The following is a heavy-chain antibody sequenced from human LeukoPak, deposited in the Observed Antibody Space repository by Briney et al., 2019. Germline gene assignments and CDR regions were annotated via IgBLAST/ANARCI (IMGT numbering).Heavy chain of an antibody. CDR2: INHNGNT. D-gene: IGHD4-11*01. Sequence: SETPSLTCTVYGVSFSGYYWSCIRQPPGKGLEWIGEINHNGNTNYNPSLKSRVTISVDTSKNQFSLKVSSVTAADSAVYYCARWPRERNRITVTNYYYYMDVWGRGTTVTVSS. CDR1: GVSFSGYY. V-gene: IGHV4-34*01. CDR3: ARWPRERNRITVTNYYYYMDV. J-gene: IGHJ6*03.